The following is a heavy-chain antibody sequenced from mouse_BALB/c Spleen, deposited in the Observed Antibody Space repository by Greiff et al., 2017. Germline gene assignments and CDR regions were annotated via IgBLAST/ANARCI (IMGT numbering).Heavy chain of an antibody. V-gene: IGHV5-12-2*01. D-gene: IGHD5-5*01. CDR3: ARHGKLPYAMDY. CDR1: GFTFSSYT. Sequence: EVQVVESGGGLVQPGGSLKLSCAVSGFTFSSYTMSWVRQTPEKRLEWVAYISNGGGSTYYPDTVKGRFTISRDNAKNTLYLQMSSLKSEDTAMYYCARHGKLPYAMDYWGQGTSVTVSS. CDR2: ISNGGGST. J-gene: IGHJ4*01.